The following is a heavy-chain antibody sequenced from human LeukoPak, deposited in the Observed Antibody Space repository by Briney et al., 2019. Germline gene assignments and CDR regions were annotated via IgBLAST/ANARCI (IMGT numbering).Heavy chain of an antibody. Sequence: GGSLRPSCAASGFTFISYGMNWVRQAPGKGLEWVSVISGSGGSTYYADSVKGRFTISRDNSKNTLYLQMNSLRAEDTAVYYCAKGGPSRTYYLLHYWGQGILVTVSS. V-gene: IGHV3-23*01. J-gene: IGHJ4*02. CDR3: AKGGPSRTYYLLHY. D-gene: IGHD3-10*01. CDR1: GFTFISYG. CDR2: ISGSGGST.